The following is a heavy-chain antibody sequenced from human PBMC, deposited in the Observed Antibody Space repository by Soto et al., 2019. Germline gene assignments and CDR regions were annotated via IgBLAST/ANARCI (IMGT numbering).Heavy chain of an antibody. Sequence: QAQLVESGGGVVQPGGSLRLSCAASGFTFNNYGMHWVRQAPGKGLEWVAVIWNDGSGYYYANSVKGRFTISRDNSKNTLYLQMSSLQAEDTAVYFCARRQISPPTRGAADARGGMDVWGHGTTVTVSS. CDR2: IWNDGSGY. J-gene: IGHJ6*02. CDR1: GFTFNNYG. D-gene: IGHD1-26*01. V-gene: IGHV3-33*01. CDR3: ARRQISPPTRGAADARGGMDV.